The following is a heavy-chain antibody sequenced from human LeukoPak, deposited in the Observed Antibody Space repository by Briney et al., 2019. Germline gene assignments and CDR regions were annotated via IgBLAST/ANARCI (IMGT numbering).Heavy chain of an antibody. D-gene: IGHD3-9*01. CDR1: GGTFSSYA. V-gene: IGHV1-69*06. CDR2: IIPIFGTA. CDR3: ATVGYDILTGSDWFDP. Sequence: ASVKVSCKASGGTFSSYAISWVRQAPGQGLEWMGGIIPIFGTANYAQKFQGRVTMTEDTSTDTAYMELSSLRSEDTAVYYCATVGYDILTGSDWFDPWGQGTLVTVSS. J-gene: IGHJ5*02.